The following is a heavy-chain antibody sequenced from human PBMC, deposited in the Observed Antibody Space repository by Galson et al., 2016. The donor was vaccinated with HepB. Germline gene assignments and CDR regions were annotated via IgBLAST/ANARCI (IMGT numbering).Heavy chain of an antibody. Sequence: SVKVSCKASGGTFSSYAISWVRQAPGQGLEWMGGIIPIFGTANYAQKFQGRVTITADESASTAYMELSSLGSEDTAVYYCARERITMIVVVISYGMDVWGQGTTVTVSS. D-gene: IGHD3-22*01. CDR3: ARERITMIVVVISYGMDV. CDR2: IIPIFGTA. V-gene: IGHV1-69*13. J-gene: IGHJ6*02. CDR1: GGTFSSYA.